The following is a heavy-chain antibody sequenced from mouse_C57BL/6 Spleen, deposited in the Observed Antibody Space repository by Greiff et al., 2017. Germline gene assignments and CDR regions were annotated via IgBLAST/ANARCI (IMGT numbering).Heavy chain of an antibody. D-gene: IGHD1-1*01. V-gene: IGHV5-17*01. CDR1: GFTFSDYG. CDR3: ARGRCGSRNLYFDV. CDR2: ISSGSSTI. Sequence: DVMLVEPGGGLVKPGGSLKLSCAASGFTFSDYGMHWVRQAPEKGLEWVAYISSGSSTIYYADTVKGRFTISRDNAKNTLFLQMTSLRSEDTAMYCCARGRCGSRNLYFDVWGTAATVTVSS. J-gene: IGHJ1*03.